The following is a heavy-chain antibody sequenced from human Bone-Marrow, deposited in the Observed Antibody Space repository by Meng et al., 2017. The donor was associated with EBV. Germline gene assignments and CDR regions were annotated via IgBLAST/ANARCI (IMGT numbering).Heavy chain of an antibody. CDR1: GFSRSASGVS. V-gene: IGHV2-5*02. Sequence: QSTSKQARPTLVKPTHTLTLTCNFSGFSRSASGVSVGWIRQPPGKALEWLANIYWDDDQRYSPSLKSRLSITKDTSKNQVVLTMTNMDPVDTATYFCVHKKESTAFYFDYWGHGTLVTVSS. CDR3: VHKKESTAFYFDY. CDR2: IYWDDDQ. J-gene: IGHJ4*01.